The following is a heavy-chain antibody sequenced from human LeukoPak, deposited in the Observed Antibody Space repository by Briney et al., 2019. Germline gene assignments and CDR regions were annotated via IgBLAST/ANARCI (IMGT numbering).Heavy chain of an antibody. V-gene: IGHV4-59*01. D-gene: IGHD1-26*01. CDR1: GGSISGYY. J-gene: IGHJ4*02. CDR2: IYYTGST. Sequence: SETLSLTCTDSGGSISGYYWTWIRQPPGKGLEWMGYIYYTGSTNYNPSLKSRVTISVDTSKNQFSLKLNSVTAADTAVYYCARVREWELLYYFYYWGQGTLVTVSS. CDR3: ARVREWELLYYFYY.